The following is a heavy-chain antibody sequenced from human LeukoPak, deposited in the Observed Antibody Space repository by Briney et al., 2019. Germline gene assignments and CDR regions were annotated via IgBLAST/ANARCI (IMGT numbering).Heavy chain of an antibody. D-gene: IGHD3-10*01. J-gene: IGHJ4*02. Sequence: ASVKVSCKASGYTFTSYDINWVRQATGQGLEWMGWMNPNSGNTGYAQKFQGRVTMTRNTSISTAYMELSSLRSEDTALYYCARDDEDYYGSGSLLAHDYWGQGTLVTVSS. CDR2: MNPNSGNT. CDR3: ARDDEDYYGSGSLLAHDY. V-gene: IGHV1-8*01. CDR1: GYTFTSYD.